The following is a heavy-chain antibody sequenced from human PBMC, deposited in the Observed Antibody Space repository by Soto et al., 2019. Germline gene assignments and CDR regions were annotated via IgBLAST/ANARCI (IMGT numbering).Heavy chain of an antibody. D-gene: IGHD3-3*02. J-gene: IGHJ5*02. Sequence: PSETLSLTCTVSGGSISSYYWSWIRQPPGKGLEWIGYIYYSGSTNYNPSLKSRVTISVDTSKNQFSLKLSSVTAADTAVYYCARRIHFNGGANGFWFDPWGQGTLVTVSS. CDR2: IYYSGST. CDR3: ARRIHFNGGANGFWFDP. CDR1: GGSISSYY. V-gene: IGHV4-59*01.